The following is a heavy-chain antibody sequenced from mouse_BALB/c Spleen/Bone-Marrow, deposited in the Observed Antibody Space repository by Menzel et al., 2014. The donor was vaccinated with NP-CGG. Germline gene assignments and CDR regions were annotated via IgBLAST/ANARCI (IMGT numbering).Heavy chain of an antibody. V-gene: IGHV1-26*01. Sequence: EVNLVESGPELVKPGASAKISCKTSGYTFTDYTMHWVKQSHGKSLEWIGNINPNNVGTTYNQKFKGKATLTIDKSSSTAYMELRSLTSKDSAVYYCARGRTAYWGQGTLVTVSA. CDR3: ARGRTAY. J-gene: IGHJ3*01. CDR2: INPNNVGT. CDR1: GYTFTDYT.